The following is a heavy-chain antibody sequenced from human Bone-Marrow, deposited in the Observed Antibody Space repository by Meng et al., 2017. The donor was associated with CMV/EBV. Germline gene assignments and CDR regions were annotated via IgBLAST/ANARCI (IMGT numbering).Heavy chain of an antibody. CDR2: IYYSGST. J-gene: IGHJ4*02. V-gene: IGHV4-39*01. Sequence: SETLSRTRTVAGGSISSSSYYCGGIRQPPGKGLEWIGRIYYSGSTYYNPSPKSRVTISVDTSENQSSLKLSSVTAPDTALCYCARLPYTTSSYIDYWGQGTLVSVSS. CDR1: GGSISSSSYY. CDR3: ARLPYTTSSYIDY. D-gene: IGHD6-6*01.